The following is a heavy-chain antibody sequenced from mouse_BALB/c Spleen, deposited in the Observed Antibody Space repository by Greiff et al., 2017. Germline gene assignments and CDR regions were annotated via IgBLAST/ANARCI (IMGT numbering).Heavy chain of an antibody. V-gene: IGHV3-8*02. D-gene: IGHD2-14*01. CDR1: GDSITSGY. CDR2: ISYSGST. CDR3: ERYYRYDEYAMDY. Sequence: EVQLVESGPSLVKPSQTLSLTCSVTGDSITSGYWNWIRKFPGNKLEYMGYISYSGSTYYNPSLKSRISITRDTSKNQYYLQLNSVTTEDTATYYCERYYRYDEYAMDYWGQGTSVTVSS. J-gene: IGHJ4*01.